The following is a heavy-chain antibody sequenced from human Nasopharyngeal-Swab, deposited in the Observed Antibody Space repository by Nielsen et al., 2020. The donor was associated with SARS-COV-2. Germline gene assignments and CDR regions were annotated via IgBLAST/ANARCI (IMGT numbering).Heavy chain of an antibody. Sequence: WIRKPTGKGLEWIGEINHSGSTNYNPSLKSRVPISVDTSKNKFSLKLSSVTAADTAVYYCARAGDIRYYYYCMDVWGQGTTVTVSS. V-gene: IGHV4-34*01. D-gene: IGHD2-21*01. CDR3: ARAGDIRYYYYCMDV. CDR2: INHSGST. J-gene: IGHJ6*02.